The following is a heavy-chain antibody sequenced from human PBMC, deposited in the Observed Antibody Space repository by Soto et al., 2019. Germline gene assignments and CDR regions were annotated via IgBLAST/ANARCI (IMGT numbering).Heavy chain of an antibody. Sequence: ASETLSLTCAVSGASISSDNNFWAWIRQPPGRGLEWIGSIYYAGGTYYNPSLKSRVTISVDASKDQFSLRLNSVTAADTAVYYCANEGFPRKYYFAHWGQGDLVTVSA. CDR1: GASISSDNNF. V-gene: IGHV4-39*01. CDR3: ANEGFPRKYYFAH. CDR2: IYYAGGT. J-gene: IGHJ4*02.